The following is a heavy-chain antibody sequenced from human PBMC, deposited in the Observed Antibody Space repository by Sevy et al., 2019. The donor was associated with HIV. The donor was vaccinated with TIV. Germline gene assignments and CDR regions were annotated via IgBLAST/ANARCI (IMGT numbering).Heavy chain of an antibody. CDR1: GYTLTKLS. Sequence: ASVKVSCKVSGYTLTKLSIHWVRQAPGKGLEWMGDFDPQDGGIYAQRFRGRLTMTEDTSTDTAYMGLSSLTSEDTAVYYCATVGLRYCSGASCYQGDWFDPWGQGTLVTVSS. CDR3: ATVGLRYCSGASCYQGDWFDP. CDR2: FDPQDGG. V-gene: IGHV1-24*01. D-gene: IGHD2-15*01. J-gene: IGHJ5*02.